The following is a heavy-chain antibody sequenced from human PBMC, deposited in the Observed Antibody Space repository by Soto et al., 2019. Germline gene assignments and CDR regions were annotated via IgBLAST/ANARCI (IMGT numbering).Heavy chain of an antibody. CDR3: AKHETAMVHGFYF. CDR2: IYPGDSDT. Sequence: GDSLNISCQRSGYNVTRCLIGWVRQMPGKGLEWMGIIYPGDSDTRYSPSFQGQVTISADKSINTAYLQWSSLKASDTAMYYCAKHETAMVHGFYFWGQRTPVRVSS. V-gene: IGHV5-51*01. J-gene: IGHJ4*02. D-gene: IGHD5-18*01. CDR1: GYNVTRCL.